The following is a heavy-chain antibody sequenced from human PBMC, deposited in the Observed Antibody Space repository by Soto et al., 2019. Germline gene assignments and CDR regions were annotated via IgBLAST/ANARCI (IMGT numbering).Heavy chain of an antibody. V-gene: IGHV1-69*06. CDR1: GGTFNRDG. CDR2: IIPILGTV. D-gene: IGHD1-20*01. J-gene: IGHJ4*02. Sequence: QVQLVQSGAEVRKPGSSVRLSCKVSGGTFNRDGITWVRQAPGQGLEWMGEIIPILGTVKFAQKFQGRVTLTADKYPDTAYMELSSLRSEDTALDYCARIRHSRVTGMPYFESWGQGRLVTVSS. CDR3: ARIRHSRVTGMPYFES.